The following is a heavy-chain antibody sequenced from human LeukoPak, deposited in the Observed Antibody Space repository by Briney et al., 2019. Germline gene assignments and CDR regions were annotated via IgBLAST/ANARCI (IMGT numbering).Heavy chain of an antibody. Sequence: KPSETLSLTCTVSGGSINSNNCYWGWIRQPPGKGLEWIGSIYSSGSAYYNPSLKSRVTISVDTSKNQFSLRLSSVTAADTAVYYCQSRYLEWLLEYWGQGTLVTVSS. D-gene: IGHD3-3*01. J-gene: IGHJ4*02. CDR2: IYSSGSA. CDR3: QSRYLEWLLEY. CDR1: GGSINSNNCY. V-gene: IGHV4-39*01.